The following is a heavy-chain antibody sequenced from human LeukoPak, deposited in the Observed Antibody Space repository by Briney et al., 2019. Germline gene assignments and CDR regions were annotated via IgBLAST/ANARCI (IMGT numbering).Heavy chain of an antibody. CDR3: ARDRATSVVVAATSMDY. CDR1: GFTFSSYE. V-gene: IGHV3-21*05. CDR2: ISSSSSYI. D-gene: IGHD2-15*01. Sequence: TGGSLRLSCAASGFTFSSYEMNWVRQAPGKGLEWVSYISSSSSYIYYADSVKGRFTISRDNAKNSLYLQMNSLRAEDTAVYYCARDRATSVVVAATSMDYWGQGTLVTVSS. J-gene: IGHJ4*02.